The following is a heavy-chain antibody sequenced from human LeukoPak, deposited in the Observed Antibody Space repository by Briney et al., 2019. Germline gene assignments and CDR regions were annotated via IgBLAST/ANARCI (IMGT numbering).Heavy chain of an antibody. CDR2: IYHSGST. CDR3: ARDPTIFGVVTFPLS. J-gene: IGHJ4*02. V-gene: IGHV4-30-2*01. Sequence: PSQTLSLTCTVSGGSISSGGYYWSWIRQPPGKGLEWIGYIYHSGSTYYNPSLKSRVTISVDRSKNQFSLKLSSVTAADTAVYYCARDPTIFGVVTFPLSWGQGTLVTVSS. CDR1: GGSISSGGYY. D-gene: IGHD3-3*02.